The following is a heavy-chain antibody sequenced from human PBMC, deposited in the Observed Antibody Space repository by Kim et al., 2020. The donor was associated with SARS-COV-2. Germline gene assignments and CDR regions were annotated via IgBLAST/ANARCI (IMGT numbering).Heavy chain of an antibody. D-gene: IGHD3-3*01. V-gene: IGHV4-39*01. J-gene: IGHJ3*02. CDR3: ARHTREGRITIFGATSGAFDI. Sequence: SETLSLTCTVSGGSISSSSYYWGWIRQPPGKGLEWIGSIYYSGSTYYNPSLKSRVTISVDTSKNQFSLKLSSVTAADTAVYYCARHTREGRITIFGATSGAFDIWGQGTMVTVSS. CDR2: IYYSGST. CDR1: GGSISSSSYY.